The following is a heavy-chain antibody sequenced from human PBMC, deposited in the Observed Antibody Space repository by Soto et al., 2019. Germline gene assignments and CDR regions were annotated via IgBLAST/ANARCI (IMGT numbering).Heavy chain of an antibody. D-gene: IGHD1-26*01. J-gene: IGHJ6*02. CDR1: GGSFSGYY. CDR3: ARGPKGEVGGTWYYYDMDV. Sequence: SETLSLTCAVYGGSFSGYYWSWIRQPPGKGLEWIGEINHSGSTNYNPSLKSRVTISVDTSKNQFSPKLNSVTAADTAVYYCARGPKGEVGGTWYYYDMDVWGQGTTVTVSS. V-gene: IGHV4-34*01. CDR2: INHSGST.